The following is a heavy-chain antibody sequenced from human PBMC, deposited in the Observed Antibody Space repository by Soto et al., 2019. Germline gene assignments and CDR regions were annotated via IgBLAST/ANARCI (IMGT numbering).Heavy chain of an antibody. CDR2: ISYDEIDK. D-gene: IGHD3-10*01. CDR1: GFTFSNYT. CDR3: AGRSGSSDY. J-gene: IGHJ4*02. V-gene: IGHV3-30*04. Sequence: GGSLRLSCAASGFTFSNYTMHWVRQAPGKGLEWVALISYDEIDKYFADAVKGRFTISRDNSKNTLYLQMDSLRAEDTAVYYCAGRSGSSDYWGRGTLVTVS.